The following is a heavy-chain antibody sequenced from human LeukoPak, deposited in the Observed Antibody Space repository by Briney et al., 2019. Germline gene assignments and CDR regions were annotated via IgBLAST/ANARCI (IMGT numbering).Heavy chain of an antibody. J-gene: IGHJ4*02. Sequence: ASVKVSCKASGYTFTGYYMHWVRQAPGQGLEWMGWINPYSGGTNYAQELQGRVTMTRDTSISTAYMELSRLRSDDTALYYCASQKWDTAMATEYYFDYWGQGTLVTVSS. CDR3: ASQKWDTAMATEYYFDY. CDR2: INPYSGGT. D-gene: IGHD5-18*01. V-gene: IGHV1-2*02. CDR1: GYTFTGYY.